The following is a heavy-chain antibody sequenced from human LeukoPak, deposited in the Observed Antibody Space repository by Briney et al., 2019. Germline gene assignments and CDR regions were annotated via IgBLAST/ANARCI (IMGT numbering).Heavy chain of an antibody. CDR1: GYTFTSYD. CDR2: IIPIFGTA. J-gene: IGHJ3*02. V-gene: IGHV1-69*05. D-gene: IGHD1-26*01. CDR3: ARGSKLGSYYDHDAFDI. Sequence: GASVKVSCKASGYTFTSYDINWVRQAPGQGLEWMGRIIPIFGTANYAQKFQGRVTITTDESTSTAYMELSSLRSEDTAVYYCARGSKLGSYYDHDAFDIWGQGTMVTVSS.